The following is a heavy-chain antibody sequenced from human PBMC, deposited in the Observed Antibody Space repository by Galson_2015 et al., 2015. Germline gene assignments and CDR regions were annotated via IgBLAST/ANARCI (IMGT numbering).Heavy chain of an antibody. D-gene: IGHD1-26*01. CDR1: GFTFSSYA. V-gene: IGHV3-23*01. CDR3: ARGIVGTRYPYFDS. J-gene: IGHJ4*02. CDR2: ISGSGGST. Sequence: SLRLSCAASGFTFSSYAMSWVRQAPGKGLEWVSAISGSGGSTYYADSVKGRFTISRDNSKNTLYLQMDSLSAEDTAVFYCARGIVGTRYPYFDSWGQGTLVSVSS.